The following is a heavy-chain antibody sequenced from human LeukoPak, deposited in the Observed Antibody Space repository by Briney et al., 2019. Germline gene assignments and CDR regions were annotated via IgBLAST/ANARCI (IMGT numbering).Heavy chain of an antibody. D-gene: IGHD3-9*01. Sequence: SETLSLTCTVSNDSIKDYYWNWIRQPPGKGLEWIGFISNSGNTNYNPSLKSRVTISIDTSKRQFSLKLSSVTAADTAVYYCARAHERHYDILTGPSFDYWGQGTLVTVSS. CDR2: ISNSGNT. J-gene: IGHJ4*02. CDR1: NDSIKDYY. V-gene: IGHV4-59*13. CDR3: ARAHERHYDILTGPSFDY.